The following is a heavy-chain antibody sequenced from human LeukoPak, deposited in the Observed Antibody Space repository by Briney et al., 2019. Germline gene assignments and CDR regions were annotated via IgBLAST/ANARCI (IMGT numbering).Heavy chain of an antibody. CDR2: INPNSGGT. CDR1: GYPFTGYY. Sequence: APVKVSFQASGYPFTGYYMHWVRQAPGQGVEWMGWINPNSGGTNYAQEFQGRVTITRDTSASTAYMELSSLRSEDMAVYYCARVVKYSSGPLTDLLPYYFDYWGQGTLVTVSS. J-gene: IGHJ4*02. CDR3: ARVVKYSSGPLTDLLPYYFDY. D-gene: IGHD6-19*01. V-gene: IGHV1-2*02.